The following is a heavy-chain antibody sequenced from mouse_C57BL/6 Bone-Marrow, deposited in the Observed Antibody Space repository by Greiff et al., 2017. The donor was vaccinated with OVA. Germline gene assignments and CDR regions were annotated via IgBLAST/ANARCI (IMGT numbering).Heavy chain of an antibody. Sequence: QVQLQQSGAELVMPGASVKLSCKASGYTFTSYWMHWVKQRPGQGLEWIGEIDPSDSYTNYNQKFKGKSTLTVDKSSSTAYMQLSSLTSEDSAVYYCATRSDYWGQGTSVTVSS. CDR3: ATRSDY. J-gene: IGHJ4*01. V-gene: IGHV1-69*01. CDR2: IDPSDSYT. CDR1: GYTFTSYW.